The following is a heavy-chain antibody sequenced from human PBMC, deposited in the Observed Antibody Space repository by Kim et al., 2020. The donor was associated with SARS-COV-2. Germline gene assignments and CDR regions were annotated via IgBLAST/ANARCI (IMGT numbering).Heavy chain of an antibody. CDR3: ARGGIAAAGTAMNYYYYYGMDV. V-gene: IGHV7-4-1*02. D-gene: IGHD6-13*01. J-gene: IGHJ6*02. CDR1: GYTFTSYA. Sequence: ASVKVSCKASGYTFTSYAMNWVRQAPGQGLEWMGWINTNTGNPMYAQGFTGRFVFSLDTSVSTAYLQISSLKAEDTAVYYCARGGIAAAGTAMNYYYYYGMDVWGQGTTVTVSS. CDR2: INTNTGNP.